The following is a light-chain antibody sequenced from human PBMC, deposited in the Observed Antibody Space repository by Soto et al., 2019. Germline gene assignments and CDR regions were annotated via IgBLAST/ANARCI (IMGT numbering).Light chain of an antibody. J-gene: IGLJ1*01. CDR1: SSDVGGYNF. CDR2: DVS. V-gene: IGLV2-14*01. CDR3: SSYTTSSTYV. Sequence: QSALTQPASVSGSPGQSITISCTGTSSDVGGYNFVSWYQQYPGKAPKLMVYDVSNRPSGISIRFSGSKSVNTASLTISGLQAEDEAAYHCSSYTTSSTYVFGTGTKLTVL.